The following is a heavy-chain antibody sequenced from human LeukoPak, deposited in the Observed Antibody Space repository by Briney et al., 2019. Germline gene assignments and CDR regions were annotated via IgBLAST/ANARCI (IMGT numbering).Heavy chain of an antibody. D-gene: IGHD6-13*01. J-gene: IGHJ4*02. CDR3: AREEQQLADY. V-gene: IGHV3-48*03. Sequence: PWGSLRLSCAASGFTFSSYEMNWVRQAPGKGLEWVSYISSSGSTIYYADSVKGRFTISRDNAKNSLYLQMNSLRVEDTAVYYCAREEQQLADYWGQGTLVTVSS. CDR1: GFTFSSYE. CDR2: ISSSGSTI.